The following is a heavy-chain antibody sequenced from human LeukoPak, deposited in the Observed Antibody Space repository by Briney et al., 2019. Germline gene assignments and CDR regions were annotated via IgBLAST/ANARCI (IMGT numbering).Heavy chain of an antibody. J-gene: IGHJ5*02. V-gene: IGHV4-59*01. CDR2: ISYSGST. D-gene: IGHD1-1*01. CDR3: ARQGTAGTNLNWFDP. Sequence: SETLSLTCTVSGGSISSYYWSWIRQPPGKGLEWIGYISYSGSTNFNPSLKSRVTISVDTSKNQFSLKLSSVTAADTAVYYCARQGTAGTNLNWFDPWGQGTLVTVSS. CDR1: GGSISSYY.